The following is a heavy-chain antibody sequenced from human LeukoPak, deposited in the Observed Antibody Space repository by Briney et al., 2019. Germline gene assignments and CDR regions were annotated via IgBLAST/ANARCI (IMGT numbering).Heavy chain of an antibody. D-gene: IGHD2-2*01. J-gene: IGHJ6*03. CDR3: ARARKDIVVVPAATRGYYYYYMDV. V-gene: IGHV1-2*02. CDR2: INPNSGGT. Sequence: GASVKVSCKASGYTFTGYYMHWVRQAPGQGLEWMGWINPNSGGTNYAQKFQGRVTMTRDTSISTAYMELSRLRSDDTAVYYCARARKDIVVVPAATRGYYYYYMDVWGKGTTVTVSS. CDR1: GYTFTGYY.